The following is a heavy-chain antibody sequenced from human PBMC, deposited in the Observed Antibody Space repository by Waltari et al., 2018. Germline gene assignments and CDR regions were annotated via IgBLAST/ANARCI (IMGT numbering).Heavy chain of an antibody. Sequence: EVQLVESGGGLVKPGGSLRLSCAASGFTFSSYSMTWVRQAPGKGLEWVSSISSSSSYIYYADSVKGRFTISRDNAKNSLYLQMNSLRAEDTAVYYCARDIGDHYYYYYGMDVWGQGTTVTVSS. CDR3: ARDIGDHYYYYYGMDV. J-gene: IGHJ6*02. CDR2: ISSSSSYI. D-gene: IGHD2-21*02. V-gene: IGHV3-21*01. CDR1: GFTFSSYS.